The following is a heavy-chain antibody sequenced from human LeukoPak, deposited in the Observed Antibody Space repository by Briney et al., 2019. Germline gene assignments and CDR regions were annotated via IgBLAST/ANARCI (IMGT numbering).Heavy chain of an antibody. V-gene: IGHV4-34*01. D-gene: IGHD3-10*01. J-gene: IGHJ4*02. CDR2: INHSGST. CDR1: GGSFSGYY. Sequence: PSETLSLTCAVYGGSFSGYYWSWIRQPPGKGLEWIGEINHSGSTNYNPSLKSRVTISVDTSKNQFSLKLSSVTAADTAVYYCARQIDGFGEFDYFDYWGQGTLVTVFS. CDR3: ARQIDGFGEFDYFDY.